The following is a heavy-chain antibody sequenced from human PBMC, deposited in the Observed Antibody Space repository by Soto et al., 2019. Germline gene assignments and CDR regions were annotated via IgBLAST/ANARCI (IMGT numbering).Heavy chain of an antibody. CDR1: GYTRTSYG. J-gene: IGHJ4*02. V-gene: IGHV1-18*04. Sequence: ASVKVSCKASGYTRTSYGISWVRQAPGQGLEWMGWISAYNGNTNYAQKLQGRVTMTTDTSTSTAYMELRSLRSDDTAVYYCARDLGIAAAGRPNALLGYWGQGTLVTVSS. D-gene: IGHD6-13*01. CDR2: ISAYNGNT. CDR3: ARDLGIAAAGRPNALLGY.